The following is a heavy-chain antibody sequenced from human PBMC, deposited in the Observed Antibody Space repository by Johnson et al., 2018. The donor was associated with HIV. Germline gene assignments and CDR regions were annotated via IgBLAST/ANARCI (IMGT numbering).Heavy chain of an antibody. J-gene: IGHJ3*02. Sequence: QVQLVESGGGVVQPGRSLRLSCAASGFTFSSYGMNWVRQAPGKGLEWVAVISYDGSDKYYADSVKGRFTISRDNSKNTLYLQMNSLRAEDTALYYCARVRGGSYYLDGFDIWGQGTMVTVSS. CDR1: GFTFSSYG. V-gene: IGHV3-30*03. CDR3: ARVRGGSYYLDGFDI. D-gene: IGHD1-26*01. CDR2: ISYDGSDK.